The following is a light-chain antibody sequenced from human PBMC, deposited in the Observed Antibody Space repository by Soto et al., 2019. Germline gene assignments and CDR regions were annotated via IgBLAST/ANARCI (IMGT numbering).Light chain of an antibody. CDR3: ATWDDSLNAWV. Sequence: QLVLSQPPSVSEAPRQRVTISCSGSRSNIGNNAVNWYQQLPGKAPKLVIYYDDLLPSGVSDRFSGSRSGTSASLAISGLQSEDEADYYCATWDDSLNAWVFGGGTKLTVL. CDR2: YDD. CDR1: RSNIGNNA. V-gene: IGLV1-36*01. J-gene: IGLJ3*02.